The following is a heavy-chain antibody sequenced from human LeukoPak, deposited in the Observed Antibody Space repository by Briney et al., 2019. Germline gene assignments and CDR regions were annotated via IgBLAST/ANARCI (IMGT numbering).Heavy chain of an antibody. V-gene: IGHV4-61*01. CDR2: IYYSGST. J-gene: IGHJ4*02. D-gene: IGHD6-19*01. CDR3: AREAVVVAGTIL. CDR1: GHSLSSGSYY. Sequence: SETLSLTCTVSGHSLSSGSYYWSWIPKPPGKGLEWIGYIYYSGSTNYNPSLKSRGTITVDASKNQISLKLTSGTAADTAVYYCAREAVVVAGTILWGQGTLVTVS.